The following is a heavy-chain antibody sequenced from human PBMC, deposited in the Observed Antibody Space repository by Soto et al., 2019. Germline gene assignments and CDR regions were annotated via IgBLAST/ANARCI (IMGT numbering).Heavy chain of an antibody. CDR2: ISTGGAYM. V-gene: IGHV3-21*06. D-gene: IGHD2-21*01. CDR1: GFTFRNYN. Sequence: EVQLVESGGGLVKAGGSLRLFCTASGFTFRNYNMNWVRQAPGKGLGWVSSISTGGAYMFYADSVKGRFTISRDNAQHSLFLQIASTRSAETAVYYCARDIASPGGDYFDSWGQGTLVTVSS. CDR3: ARDIASPGGDYFDS. J-gene: IGHJ4*02.